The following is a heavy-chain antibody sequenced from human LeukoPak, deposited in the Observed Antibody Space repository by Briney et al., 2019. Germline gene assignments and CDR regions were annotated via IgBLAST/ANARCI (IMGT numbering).Heavy chain of an antibody. CDR2: IRSSGTTI. J-gene: IGHJ4*02. Sequence: QTGGSLRLSCAASGFTFSSYEMNWVRQAPGKGLAWVSYIRSSGTTIYSADSVKGRFTISRDNAKNSLYLQMNSLRAEDTAVYYCARSYSSGWSDYWGQGTLVIVSS. D-gene: IGHD6-19*01. V-gene: IGHV3-48*03. CDR3: ARSYSSGWSDY. CDR1: GFTFSSYE.